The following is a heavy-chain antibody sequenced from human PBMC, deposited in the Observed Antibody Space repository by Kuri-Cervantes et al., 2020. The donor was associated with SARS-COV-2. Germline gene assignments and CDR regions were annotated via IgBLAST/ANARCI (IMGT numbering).Heavy chain of an antibody. CDR2: ISGSGGST. D-gene: IGHD1-1*01. Sequence: GESLKISCAASGFTFRSYAMSWVRHAPGKGLEWVSDISGSGGSTYYAESVKGRFTISRDNSKNTLYLQMNSLRDEDTAVYYCARDQTGTIDYWGQGTLVTVSS. J-gene: IGHJ4*02. CDR3: ARDQTGTIDY. CDR1: GFTFRSYA. V-gene: IGHV3-23*01.